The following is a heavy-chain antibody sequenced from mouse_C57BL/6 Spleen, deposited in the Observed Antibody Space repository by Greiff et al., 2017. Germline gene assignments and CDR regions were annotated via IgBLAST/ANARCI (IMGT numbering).Heavy chain of an antibody. V-gene: IGHV1-50*01. D-gene: IGHD2-4*01. J-gene: IGHJ2*01. CDR3: ASLYDYVFDY. Sequence: QVQLQQPGAELVKPGASVKLSCKASGYTFTSYWMQWVKQRPGQGLEWIGEIDPSDSYTNYNQKFKGKATLTVDTSSRTAYMQLSSLTSEDSAVYYCASLYDYVFDYWGQGTTLTVSS. CDR2: IDPSDSYT. CDR1: GYTFTSYW.